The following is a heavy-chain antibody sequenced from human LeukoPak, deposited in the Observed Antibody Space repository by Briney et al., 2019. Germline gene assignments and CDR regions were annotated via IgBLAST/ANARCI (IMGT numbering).Heavy chain of an antibody. CDR1: GFTFSEYA. D-gene: IGHD4-17*01. V-gene: IGHV3-23*01. J-gene: IGHJ3*01. CDR2: SSSGGANT. Sequence: GGSLRLSCAASGFTFSEYALVWVRQAPGKGLEWVSASSSGGANTLYADAVKGRFTISRDNSKNTLYLQMDSLRAEDTAVYFCGRDPNGDYVGAFEFWGHGTMVSVSS. CDR3: GRDPNGDYVGAFEF.